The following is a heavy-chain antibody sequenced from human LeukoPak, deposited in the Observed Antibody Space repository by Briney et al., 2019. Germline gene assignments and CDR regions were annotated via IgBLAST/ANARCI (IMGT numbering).Heavy chain of an antibody. CDR3: ARKAGYCSSTSCRIYMDV. CDR1: GGSISSGGYY. CDR2: IYHSGST. D-gene: IGHD2-2*03. Sequence: SETLSLTCTVSGGSISSGGYYWSWIRRPPGKGLEWIGYIYHSGSTNYNPSLKSRVTISVDTSKNQFSLKLSSVTAADTAVHYCARKAGYCSSTSCRIYMDVWGKGTTVTVSS. J-gene: IGHJ6*03. V-gene: IGHV4-30-2*01.